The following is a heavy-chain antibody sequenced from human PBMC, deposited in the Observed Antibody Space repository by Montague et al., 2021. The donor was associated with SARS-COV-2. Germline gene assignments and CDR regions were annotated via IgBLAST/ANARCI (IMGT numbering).Heavy chain of an antibody. D-gene: IGHD5-18*01. CDR1: GFTFSRYS. Sequence: SLRLSCAASGFTFSRYSMNWFRQAPGKGLEWVSSISTSSSYIYYADSVKGRFTISRDNAKSSLYLQMNSLRAEDAAVYYCANLYSYGSWGQGTLVTVSS. CDR2: ISTSSSYI. CDR3: ANLYSYGS. J-gene: IGHJ4*02. V-gene: IGHV3-21*01.